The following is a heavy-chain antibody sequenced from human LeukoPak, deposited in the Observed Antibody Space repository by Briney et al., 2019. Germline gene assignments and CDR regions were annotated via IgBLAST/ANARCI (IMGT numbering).Heavy chain of an antibody. Sequence: AGSLRLSCAASGITFSRYSMNWVRQRPGKGKELVSSISTSSSYIYYSDSVKGRFTISRHNGKSSLYLQMNSLRAEDTAVYYCASETKRGYSYGSPTDAFDIWGQGTMVTVSS. CDR2: ISTSSSYI. J-gene: IGHJ3*02. V-gene: IGHV3-21*01. CDR1: GITFSRYS. D-gene: IGHD5-18*01. CDR3: ASETKRGYSYGSPTDAFDI.